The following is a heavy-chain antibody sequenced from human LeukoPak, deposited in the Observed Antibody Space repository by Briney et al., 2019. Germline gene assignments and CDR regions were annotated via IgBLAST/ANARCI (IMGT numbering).Heavy chain of an antibody. CDR2: IYSGVST. CDR3: ARVYKWLVLTFYYYYMDV. CDR1: GLTATSTY. V-gene: IGHV3-53*01. Sequence: GPSLRLSCAASGLTATSTYMSSARHHARNGLESLSFIYSGVSTYDGDSVKGRFTISRDNSKNTLYLQMNSLRAEDTAVDYCARVYKWLVLTFYYYYMDVWGKGTTVTVSS. D-gene: IGHD6-19*01. J-gene: IGHJ6*03.